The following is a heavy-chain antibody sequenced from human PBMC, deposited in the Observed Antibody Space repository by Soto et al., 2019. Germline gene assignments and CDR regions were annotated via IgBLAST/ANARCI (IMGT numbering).Heavy chain of an antibody. V-gene: IGHV4-38-2*02. D-gene: IGHD4-17*01. CDR2: XXHXGXX. CDR1: GYSISSGSY. CDR3: ATTTVTTRYFDY. Sequence: PSETLSLTCTVSGYSISSGSYWAWIRQPPGKGLEWXGEXXHXGXXXYXXSLKSRVTISVDTSKNQFSLKLSSVTAADTAVYYCATTTVTTRYFDYWGQGTLVTASS. J-gene: IGHJ4*02.